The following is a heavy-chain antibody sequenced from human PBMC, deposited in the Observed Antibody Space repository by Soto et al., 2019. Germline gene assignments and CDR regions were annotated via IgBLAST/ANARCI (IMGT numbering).Heavy chain of an antibody. CDR1: RFTFSSYT. J-gene: IGHJ6*02. CDR3: ARGGAAGIGDYFYGMDV. Sequence: QVQLVESGGGVVQPGRSLRLSCVASRFTFSSYTMDWVRQAPGKGLEWVAVISYDGTNKYYADSVKGRFTISRDNSKNTLYLHMNTLKPDDTAMYYSARGGAAGIGDYFYGMDVWGQGTTVTVSS. CDR2: ISYDGTNK. V-gene: IGHV3-30-3*01. D-gene: IGHD6-13*01.